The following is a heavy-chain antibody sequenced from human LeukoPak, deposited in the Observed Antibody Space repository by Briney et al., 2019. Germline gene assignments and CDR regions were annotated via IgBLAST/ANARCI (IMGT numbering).Heavy chain of an antibody. J-gene: IGHJ6*02. V-gene: IGHV3-48*01. CDR2: ISSSSSTI. CDR1: RFTFSNYS. D-gene: IGHD5-12*01. Sequence: GGSLRLSCAASRFTFSNYSLNWVRQAPGKGLEWVPYISSSSSTIYYADSVKGRFTISRDNAKNSLYLQMKSLRAEDTAVYYCARSDSGYGDYYYFYGMDVWGQGTTVTVSS. CDR3: ARSDSGYGDYYYFYGMDV.